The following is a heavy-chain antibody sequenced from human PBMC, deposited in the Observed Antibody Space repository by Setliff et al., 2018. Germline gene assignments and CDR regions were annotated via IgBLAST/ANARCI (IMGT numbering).Heavy chain of an antibody. V-gene: IGHV3-30*02. CDR1: GFTFSSYG. Sequence: GESLKISCAASGFTFSSYGMHWVRQAPGKGLEWVALIWYDGSNKYYADSVKGRFTISRDNSKNTLYLQMNSLRAEDTAVYYCAKPVSGADGFSGDIWGRGTLVAVSS. CDR2: IWYDGSNK. CDR3: AKPVSGADGFSGDI. J-gene: IGHJ3*02. D-gene: IGHD2-8*02.